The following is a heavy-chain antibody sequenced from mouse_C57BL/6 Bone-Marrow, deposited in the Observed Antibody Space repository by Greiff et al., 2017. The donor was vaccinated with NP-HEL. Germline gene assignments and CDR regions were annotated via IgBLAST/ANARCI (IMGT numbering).Heavy chain of an antibody. Sequence: QVQLQQPGAELVRPGTSVKLSCKASGYAFTSYWMHWVKQRPGQGLEWIGVIDPSDSYTNYNQKFKGKATLTVDTSSSTAYMQLSSLTSEDSAVYYCARLYDGYYDRFAYWGQGTLVTVSA. J-gene: IGHJ3*01. CDR3: ARLYDGYYDRFAY. D-gene: IGHD2-3*01. CDR2: IDPSDSYT. V-gene: IGHV1-59*01. CDR1: GYAFTSYW.